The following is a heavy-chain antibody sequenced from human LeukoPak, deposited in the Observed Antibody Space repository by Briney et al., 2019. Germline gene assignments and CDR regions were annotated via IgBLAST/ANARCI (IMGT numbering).Heavy chain of an antibody. V-gene: IGHV3-33*06. CDR1: GFTFSSYG. D-gene: IGHD1-26*01. CDR3: AKGGTKWELLRYYFDY. J-gene: IGHJ4*02. Sequence: SGGSLRLSCAASGFTFSSYGMHWVRQAPGKGLEWVSVIWYDGSNKYYADSVKGRFTISRDNSKNTLYLQMNSLRAEDTAVYYCAKGGTKWELLRYYFDYWGQGTLVTVSS. CDR2: IWYDGSNK.